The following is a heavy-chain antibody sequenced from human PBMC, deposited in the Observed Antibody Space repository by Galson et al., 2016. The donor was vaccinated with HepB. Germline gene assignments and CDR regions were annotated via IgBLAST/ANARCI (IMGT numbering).Heavy chain of an antibody. J-gene: IGHJ4*02. V-gene: IGHV3-48*02. Sequence: SLRLSCAASGFTFRTYSMNWVRQAPGKGLEWVSYISSSSSTIYYADSVTGRFTISRDNAKNSLYLQMDSLRHEDTAVYYCARDLGLPGVWGQGALVTVSS. D-gene: IGHD3-10*01. CDR1: GFTFRTYS. CDR3: ARDLGLPGV. CDR2: ISSSSSTI.